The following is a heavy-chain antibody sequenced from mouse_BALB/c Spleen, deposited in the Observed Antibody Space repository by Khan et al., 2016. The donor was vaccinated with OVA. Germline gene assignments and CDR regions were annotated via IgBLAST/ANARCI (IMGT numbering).Heavy chain of an antibody. CDR1: GYIFTNYV. D-gene: IGHD4-1*01. J-gene: IGHJ2*01. Sequence: EVQLQQSGPELGKPGASVKMSCKPSGYIFTNYVLHWVKQKPGQGLEWLGYINPYNDGTKYNENFKGKATLASDKSSITAYLELSSRTSEYSAVYYGARGNWQSYYFDYWGQGTTLTLSS. CDR2: INPYNDGT. V-gene: IGHV1S136*01. CDR3: ARGNWQSYYFDY.